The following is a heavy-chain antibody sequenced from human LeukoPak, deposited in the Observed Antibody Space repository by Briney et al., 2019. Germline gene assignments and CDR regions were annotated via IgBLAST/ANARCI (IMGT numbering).Heavy chain of an antibody. CDR1: GFSFSSYS. Sequence: PGGSLRLSCAASGFSFSSYSMDWVRQAPGKGLEWVSSISSSGIYIYYAESMKGRFTISRDNAENSLYLQMDSLRAEDTAVYYCAREPYFYMDVWGKGTTVTVSS. J-gene: IGHJ6*04. D-gene: IGHD3-22*01. CDR3: AREPYFYMDV. V-gene: IGHV3-21*01. CDR2: ISSSGIYI.